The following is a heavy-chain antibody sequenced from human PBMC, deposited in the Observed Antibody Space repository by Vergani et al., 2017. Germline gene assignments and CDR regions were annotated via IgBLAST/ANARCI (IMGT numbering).Heavy chain of an antibody. CDR3: AGGDIVVVPVASYGDI. J-gene: IGHJ3*02. V-gene: IGHV1-2*02. Sequence: QVQLVQSGAEVKKPGASVKVSCKASGYTFTGYYMHWVRQAPGQGLEWMGWINLNSGGTNYAQKFQGRVTMTRDTSISTAYMELGRLRADDTAVYYCAGGDIVVVPVASYGDIWGQGTMVTVSS. CDR2: INLNSGGT. D-gene: IGHD2-2*01. CDR1: GYTFTGYY.